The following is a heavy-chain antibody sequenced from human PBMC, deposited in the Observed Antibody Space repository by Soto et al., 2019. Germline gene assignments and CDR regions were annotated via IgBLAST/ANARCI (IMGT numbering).Heavy chain of an antibody. D-gene: IGHD7-27*01. CDR3: TRVWTSATYWGLYDY. CDR1: GLTLRNYW. J-gene: IGHJ4*02. V-gene: IGHV3-74*01. Sequence: PGGSLRLSCAASGLTLRNYWTHWVRQAPGKGLVWVSRSNGDGSTTTNADFVKGRFPITRDNAKNTLYLQMDSLGADDTAVYYCTRVWTSATYWGLYDYWGQGXLVTVYS. CDR2: SNGDGSTT.